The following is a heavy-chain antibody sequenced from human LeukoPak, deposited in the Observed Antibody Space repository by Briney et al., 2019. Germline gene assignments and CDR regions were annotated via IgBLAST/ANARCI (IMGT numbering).Heavy chain of an antibody. CDR2: LNPSGGST. CDR3: ARGGIAASGASDI. J-gene: IGHJ3*02. D-gene: IGHD6-13*01. CDR1: GSTLTRFY. Sequence: ASVTVSFKSSGSTLTRFYLHWVRQPPGQGLEWRGILNPSGGSTSYAQNFQGRVTMTRDTSSSTVYMELRSLRSEDTAVYYCARGGIAASGASDIWGQGTKVTVSS. V-gene: IGHV1-46*01.